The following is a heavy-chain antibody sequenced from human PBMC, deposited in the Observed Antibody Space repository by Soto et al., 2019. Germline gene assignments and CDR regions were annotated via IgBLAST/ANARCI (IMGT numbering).Heavy chain of an antibody. CDR2: IYSGGTT. J-gene: IGHJ4*02. V-gene: IGHV3-53*01. CDR3: AKGAWLAF. D-gene: IGHD5-12*01. CDR1: GFTVGPSY. Sequence: GGSLRLSCAASGFTVGPSYMSWVRQAPGKGLEWVSVIYSGGTTYYADSVRGRFTISRDNSRNTLYLQMNSLRADDTALYYCAKGAWLAFWGRGTLVPVSS.